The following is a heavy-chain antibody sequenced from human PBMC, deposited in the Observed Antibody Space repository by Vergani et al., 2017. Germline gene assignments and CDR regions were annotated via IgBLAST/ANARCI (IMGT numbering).Heavy chain of an antibody. Sequence: EVQLVESGGGLVQPGRSLRLSCAASGFTFDDYAMHWVRHAPGKGLEWVSCISWNSGSIGYADSVKGRFTISRDNAKNSLYLQMNSLRAEDTALYYCAKDSSQRGYCTNGVCYTGYFDLWGRGTLVTVSS. J-gene: IGHJ2*01. V-gene: IGHV3-9*01. CDR1: GFTFDDYA. D-gene: IGHD2-8*01. CDR3: AKDSSQRGYCTNGVCYTGYFDL. CDR2: ISWNSGSI.